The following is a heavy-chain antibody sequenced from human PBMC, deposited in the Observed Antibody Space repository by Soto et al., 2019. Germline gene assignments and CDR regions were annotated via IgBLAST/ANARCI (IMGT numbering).Heavy chain of an antibody. D-gene: IGHD3-3*01. CDR3: ARSNFWSGYYSGPMDV. J-gene: IGHJ6*02. Sequence: SETLSLTCTVSGGSISSYYWSWIRQPPGKGLEWIGYIYYSGSTNYNPSLKSRVTISVDTSKNQSSLKLSSVTAADTAVYYCARSNFWSGYYSGPMDVWGQGTTVTVSS. CDR1: GGSISSYY. V-gene: IGHV4-59*01. CDR2: IYYSGST.